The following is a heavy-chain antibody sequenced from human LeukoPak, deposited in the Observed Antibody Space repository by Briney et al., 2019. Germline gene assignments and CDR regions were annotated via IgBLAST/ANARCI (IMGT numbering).Heavy chain of an antibody. CDR2: ISGSGGST. J-gene: IGHJ4*02. CDR1: GFTFSSYA. CDR3: AKDARRTSGWYYFDH. D-gene: IGHD6-19*01. Sequence: PGGSLRLSCAASGFTFSSYAMSWVRQAPGKGLEWVSAISGSGGSTYFADSMKGRFTISRDNSKNMLYLQMSSLRADDTAVYYCAKDARRTSGWYYFDHWGQGALVTVSS. V-gene: IGHV3-23*01.